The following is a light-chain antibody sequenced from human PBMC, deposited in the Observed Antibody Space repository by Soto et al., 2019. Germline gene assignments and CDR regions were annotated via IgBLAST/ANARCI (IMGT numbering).Light chain of an antibody. CDR3: QQGRNCPRT. V-gene: IGKV3-11*01. J-gene: IGKJ2*01. Sequence: EIVLTQSPATLSLSPGERATLSCRASQSVSSSLAWYQQKTGQAPRLLIYDSSNRATDIPGRFSGSGSGTAFTRTISSLEPDGFAVYYCQQGRNCPRTFGQGTKLEIK. CDR2: DSS. CDR1: QSVSSS.